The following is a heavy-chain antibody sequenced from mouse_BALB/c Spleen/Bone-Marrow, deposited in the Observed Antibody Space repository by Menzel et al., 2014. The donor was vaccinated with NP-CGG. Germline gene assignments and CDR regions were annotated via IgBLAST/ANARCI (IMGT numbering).Heavy chain of an antibody. V-gene: IGHV5-15*02. D-gene: IGHD1-1*01. J-gene: IGHJ1*01. CDR2: ISSLAYSI. Sequence: EVKLVESGGGLVQPGGSRKLSCAASGFTFSDYGMAWVRQAPGKGPEWVAFISSLAYSIYYADTVTGRFTISRENAKNTLYLEMSSLRSEDTAMYYCARDYYGSSYWYFDVWGAGTTVTVSS. CDR3: ARDYYGSSYWYFDV. CDR1: GFTFSDYG.